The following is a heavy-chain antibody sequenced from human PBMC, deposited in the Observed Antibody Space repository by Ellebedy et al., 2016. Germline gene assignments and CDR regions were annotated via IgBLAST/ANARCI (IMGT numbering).Heavy chain of an antibody. D-gene: IGHD2-8*01. CDR1: GFTFSVAG. Sequence: GGSLRLXXAASGFTFSVAGMTWVRQAPGKGLEWVATIVNSGRETYPEPLKGRFTISRDNAMNSVYLQMDSLTVEDTAVYYCTRDGSEWSRDYWGQGTLVTVSS. V-gene: IGHV3-21*06. CDR3: TRDGSEWSRDY. CDR2: IVNSGRET. J-gene: IGHJ4*02.